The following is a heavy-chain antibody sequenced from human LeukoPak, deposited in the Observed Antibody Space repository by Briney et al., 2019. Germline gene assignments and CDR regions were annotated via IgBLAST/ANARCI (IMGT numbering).Heavy chain of an antibody. Sequence: ASVKVSCKASGYTFISYAMHWVRQAPGQRLEWMGWINAGNGNTKYSQNFQGRVTITSDTSATTAYMELSSLQSEDTAVYYCARERGDYDGFDYWGQGTLVTVSS. CDR2: INAGNGNT. CDR3: ARERGDYDGFDY. J-gene: IGHJ4*02. D-gene: IGHD4-23*01. V-gene: IGHV1-3*01. CDR1: GYTFISYA.